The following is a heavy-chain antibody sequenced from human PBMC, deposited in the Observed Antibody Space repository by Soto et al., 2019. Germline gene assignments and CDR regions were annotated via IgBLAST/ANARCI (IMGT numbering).Heavy chain of an antibody. CDR3: ARVERGTATTVVDAFDI. D-gene: IGHD1-1*01. J-gene: IGHJ3*02. Sequence: QVQLQQWGAGLLKPSETLSLTCAVYGGSVSSGSYYWTWIRQPPGKGLEWFGEMSHSGGSHFNPSLKSRITISADTSKNQFSLKMSSVTAADTALYYCARVERGTATTVVDAFDIWGPGTMVTVSS. CDR2: MSHSGGS. V-gene: IGHV4-34*01. CDR1: GGSVSSGSYY.